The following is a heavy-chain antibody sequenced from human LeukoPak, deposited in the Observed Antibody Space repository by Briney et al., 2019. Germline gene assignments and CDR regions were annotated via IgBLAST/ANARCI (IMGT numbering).Heavy chain of an antibody. V-gene: IGHV1-69*13. CDR3: ARLVVPAAMGGY. CDR2: IIPIFGTP. Sequence: GASVKVSCKASRGTFSTYALSWVRQVPGQGLEWMGGIIPIFGTPHYARKFQGGVTITADESTSTAYMELSSLRSEDTAVYYCARLVVPAAMGGYWGQGTLVTVSS. CDR1: RGTFSTYA. J-gene: IGHJ4*02. D-gene: IGHD2-2*01.